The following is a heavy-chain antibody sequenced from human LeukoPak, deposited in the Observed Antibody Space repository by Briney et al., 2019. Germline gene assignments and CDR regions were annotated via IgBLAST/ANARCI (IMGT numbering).Heavy chain of an antibody. CDR2: ISAYNGNT. J-gene: IGHJ4*02. V-gene: IGHV1-18*01. CDR3: ARAEQYQLLLH. CDR1: GYTFTSYG. D-gene: IGHD2-2*01. Sequence: ASVKVSCKASGYTFTSYGITWVRQAPGQGLEWMGWISAYNGNTNYAQKLQGRVTMTTDTSTSTAYLDLRSLRSDDTAVYYSARAEQYQLLLHWGQGTLVTVSS.